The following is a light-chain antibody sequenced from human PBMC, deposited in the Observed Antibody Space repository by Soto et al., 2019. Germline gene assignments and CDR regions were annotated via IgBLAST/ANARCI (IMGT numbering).Light chain of an antibody. V-gene: IGKV4-1*01. CDR3: QQYYSTPET. Sequence: DIVMTQSPDSLTVSLGERATINCKSSQSVLSSSNNKNYLAWYQHKAGQPPRLLIYWASTRESGVPARVSGSGSGTDFTLTISSLQAEDVAVYYCQQYYSTPETFGQGTKVEVK. CDR2: WAS. CDR1: QSVLSSSNNKNY. J-gene: IGKJ1*01.